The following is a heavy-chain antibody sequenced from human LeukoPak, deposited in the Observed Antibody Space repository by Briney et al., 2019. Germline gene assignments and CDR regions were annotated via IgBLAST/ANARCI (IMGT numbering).Heavy chain of an antibody. D-gene: IGHD6-19*01. V-gene: IGHV4-59*08. CDR1: GGSISSYY. CDR2: IYYSVST. J-gene: IGHJ6*02. Sequence: PSETLSLTCTVSGGSISSYYWGWIPQPPGKGLEWSVDIYYSVSTNSNTSLTSRVTTSVDTSKNTFSLKMSSVTAADTAVYYCARTGYSSGWTDYYYCYGMDIWGQGTTVTVSS. CDR3: ARTGYSSGWTDYYYCYGMDI.